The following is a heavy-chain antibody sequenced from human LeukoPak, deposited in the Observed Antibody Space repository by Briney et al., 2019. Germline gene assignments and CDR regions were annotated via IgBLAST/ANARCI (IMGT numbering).Heavy chain of an antibody. Sequence: GGSLRLSCAASGFTFNSYSMNWVRQAPGKGLDWVANIKQDGTDKYYVDSVKGRFTISRDNAKNLLYLQMNSLRAEDTAVYYCAREKLDTRGYVDYWGQGTLVTVSS. D-gene: IGHD3-22*01. CDR1: GFTFNSYS. V-gene: IGHV3-7*01. CDR3: AREKLDTRGYVDY. CDR2: IKQDGTDK. J-gene: IGHJ4*02.